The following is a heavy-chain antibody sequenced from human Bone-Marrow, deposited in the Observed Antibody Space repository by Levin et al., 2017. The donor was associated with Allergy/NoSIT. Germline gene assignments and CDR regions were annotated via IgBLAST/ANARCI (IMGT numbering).Heavy chain of an antibody. CDR1: GGTFSSYA. Sequence: SVKVSCKASGGTFSSYAISWVRQAPGQGLEWMGGIIPIFGTANYAQKFQGRVTITADESTSTAYMELSSLRSEDTAVYYCARGLGDSSGPRLGEYYYYGMDVWGQGTTVTVSS. D-gene: IGHD3-22*01. CDR3: ARGLGDSSGPRLGEYYYYGMDV. J-gene: IGHJ6*02. V-gene: IGHV1-69*13. CDR2: IIPIFGTA.